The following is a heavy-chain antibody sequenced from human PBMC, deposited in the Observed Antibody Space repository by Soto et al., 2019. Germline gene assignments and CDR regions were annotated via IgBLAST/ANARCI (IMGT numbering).Heavy chain of an antibody. CDR1: GGTFSSYT. Sequence: QLQLVQSGAEVREPGSSVKVSCKASGGTFSSYTVIWVRQAPGQGLEWMGGITPTLNIAKYAEKFQGRVTITADESTSTVNMHLRSLRSEHTAVYCCARGYSSGSNPSPFDYWGQGTLVAGSS. V-gene: IGHV1-69*01. D-gene: IGHD1-26*01. J-gene: IGHJ4*02. CDR3: ARGYSSGSNPSPFDY. CDR2: ITPTLNIA.